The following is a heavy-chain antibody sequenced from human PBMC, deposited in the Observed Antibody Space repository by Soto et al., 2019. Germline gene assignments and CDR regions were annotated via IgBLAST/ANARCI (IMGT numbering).Heavy chain of an antibody. J-gene: IGHJ6*03. D-gene: IGHD3-3*01. CDR2: IYYSGST. CDR1: GGSISSYY. CDR3: ARGTNYDFWSGYYTYYYYYYMDV. V-gene: IGHV4-59*01. Sequence: SETLSLTCTVSGGSISSYYWSWIRQPPWKGLEWIGYIYYSGSTNYNPSLKSRVTISVDTSKNQFSLKLSSVTAADTAVYYCARGTNYDFWSGYYTYYYYYYMDVWGKGTTVTVSS.